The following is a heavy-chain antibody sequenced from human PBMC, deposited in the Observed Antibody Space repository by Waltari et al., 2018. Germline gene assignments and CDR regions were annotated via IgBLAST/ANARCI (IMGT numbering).Heavy chain of an antibody. CDR1: GFTFSRYY. CDR2: IGSAGDT. Sequence: EVQLVESGGGLVQPGGSLSISCAASGFTFSRYYMHWVRQATGEGLEWVSTIGSAGDTYYPGSVKGRFTISRENAKNSLHLQMNSLRADDTAVYYCTRGSQGFDPWGQGTMVTVSS. J-gene: IGHJ5*02. V-gene: IGHV3-13*01. CDR3: TRGSQGFDP.